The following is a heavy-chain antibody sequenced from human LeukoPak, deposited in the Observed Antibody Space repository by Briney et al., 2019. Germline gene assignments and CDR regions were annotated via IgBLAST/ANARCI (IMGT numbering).Heavy chain of an antibody. CDR1: GFTFSDYY. Sequence: GGSLRLSCAASGFTFSDYYMSWIRQAPGKGLEWVSYISSSGSTIYYADSVKGRFTISRDNAKNSLYLQMNSLRAEDTAVYYCARTRGYYDSSGEYYYYMDVWGKGTTVTVSS. V-gene: IGHV3-11*04. J-gene: IGHJ6*03. D-gene: IGHD3-22*01. CDR2: ISSSGSTI. CDR3: ARTRGYYDSSGEYYYYMDV.